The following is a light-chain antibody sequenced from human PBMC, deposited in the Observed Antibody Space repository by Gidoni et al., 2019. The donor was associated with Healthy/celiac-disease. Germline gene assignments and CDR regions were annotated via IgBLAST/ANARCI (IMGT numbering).Light chain of an antibody. V-gene: IGKV1-39*01. CDR3: QQSYSTPLT. CDR1: QSISSY. CDR2: AAS. Sequence: DIQMTQSPSSLSASVGDRVTITCRASQSISSYLNWYQQKPGKAPKLLIYAASSLQSGVPSRFSGSGSGTDFTLTISSLKHEDFATYYCQQSYSTPLTFGGGTKVEIK. J-gene: IGKJ4*01.